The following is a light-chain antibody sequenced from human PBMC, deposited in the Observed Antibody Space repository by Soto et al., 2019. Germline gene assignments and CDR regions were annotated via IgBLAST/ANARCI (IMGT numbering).Light chain of an antibody. J-gene: IGKJ1*01. CDR1: QSVSSN. V-gene: IGKV3-15*01. CDR3: QQFYNWPRT. CDR2: GAS. Sequence: EIVMTQSPGTLSVPPGERATLSCRASQSVSSNLAWYQQKPGQAPRLLIYGASTRATGIPARFSGSGSETEFTLTISSLQSEDFAVYYCQQFYNWPRTFGQGTKVEIK.